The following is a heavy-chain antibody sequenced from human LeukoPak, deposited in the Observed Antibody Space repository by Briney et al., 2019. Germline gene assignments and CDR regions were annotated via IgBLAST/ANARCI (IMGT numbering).Heavy chain of an antibody. CDR2: IYYDGSNK. CDR1: GFTFSSHG. Sequence: PGRSLRLSCVVSGFTFSSHGMHWVRQAPGKGLEWVAVIYYDGSNKYYADSVKGRFTISRDNSKNTLYLQMNSLRAEDTAVYYCARDQGSGGSGWYLDYWGQGTLVTVSS. V-gene: IGHV3-33*08. CDR3: ARDQGSGGSGWYLDY. J-gene: IGHJ4*02. D-gene: IGHD3-10*01.